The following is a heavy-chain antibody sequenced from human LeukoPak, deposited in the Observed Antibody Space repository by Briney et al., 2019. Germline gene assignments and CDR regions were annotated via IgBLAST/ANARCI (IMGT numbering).Heavy chain of an antibody. D-gene: IGHD3-22*01. CDR2: INHSGST. CDR3: ARGLNYYDSSGV. Sequence: PSETLSLTCAVYGGSFSGYYWSWIRQPPGKGLEGIGEINHSGSTNYNPALKSRVTISVDTSKNQFSLKLSSVTAADTAVYYCARGLNYYDSSGVWGQRTLVTVSS. V-gene: IGHV4-34*01. J-gene: IGHJ4*02. CDR1: GGSFSGYY.